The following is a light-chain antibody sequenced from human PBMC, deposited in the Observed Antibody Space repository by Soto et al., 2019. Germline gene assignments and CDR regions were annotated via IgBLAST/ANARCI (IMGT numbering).Light chain of an antibody. CDR2: KAS. Sequence: DIQMTQSPSTLSASVGDRVTITCRASQSISSWLAWYQQKPEKAPKVLIYKASSLESGVPSRFSGSGSVTEFTLTISSLQPDDFATYYCQQYNTYPWTFGQGTQVEIK. CDR1: QSISSW. V-gene: IGKV1-5*03. J-gene: IGKJ1*01. CDR3: QQYNTYPWT.